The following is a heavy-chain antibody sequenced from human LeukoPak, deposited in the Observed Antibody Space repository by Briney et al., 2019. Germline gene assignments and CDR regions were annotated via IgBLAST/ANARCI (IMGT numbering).Heavy chain of an antibody. CDR3: AKDSGNRETYFDPRTGFDY. D-gene: IGHD3-9*01. Sequence: GGSLRLSCAASGFTFSSYAMSWVRQAPGKGLEWVSAISGSGGSTYYADSVKGRFTISRDNSKNTLYLQMNSLRAEDTAVYYCAKDSGNRETYFDPRTGFDYWGQGTLVTVSS. V-gene: IGHV3-23*01. CDR1: GFTFSSYA. J-gene: IGHJ4*02. CDR2: ISGSGGST.